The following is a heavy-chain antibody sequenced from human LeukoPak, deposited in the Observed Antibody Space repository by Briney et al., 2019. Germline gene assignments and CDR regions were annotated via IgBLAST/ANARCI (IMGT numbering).Heavy chain of an antibody. V-gene: IGHV1-69*13. CDR2: IIPIFGTA. J-gene: IGHJ5*02. CDR1: GGTFSSYA. Sequence: SAKVSCEASGGTFSSYAISWVRQAPGQGLEWMGGIIPIFGTANYAQKFQGRVTITADESTSTAYMELSSLRSEDTAVYYCATHRSVITIFGDGPYNWFDPWGQGTLVTVSS. CDR3: ATHRSVITIFGDGPYNWFDP. D-gene: IGHD3-3*01.